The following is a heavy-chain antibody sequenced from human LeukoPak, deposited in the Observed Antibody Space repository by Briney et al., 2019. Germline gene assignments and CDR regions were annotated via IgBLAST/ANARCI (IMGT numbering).Heavy chain of an antibody. CDR3: AREKSGSYYENFDY. D-gene: IGHD3-10*01. V-gene: IGHV4-30-4*01. CDR1: GGSISSGDYY. CDR2: IYYSGST. Sequence: SSETLSLTCTVSGGSISSGDYYWSWIRQPPGKGLEWIGYIYYSGSTYYNPSLKSRVIISVDTSKNQFSLKLSSVTAADTAVYYCAREKSGSYYENFDYWGQGTLVTVSS. J-gene: IGHJ4*02.